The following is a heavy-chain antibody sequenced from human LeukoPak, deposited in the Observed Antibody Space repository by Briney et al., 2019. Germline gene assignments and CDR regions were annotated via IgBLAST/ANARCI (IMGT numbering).Heavy chain of an antibody. J-gene: IGHJ5*02. D-gene: IGHD3-3*01. CDR2: IHASGST. V-gene: IGHV4-4*07. CDR1: GASISTYY. Sequence: ASETLSLTCTVSGASISTYYWSWFRQPAGKGLEWIGRIHASGSTYYNPSLKSRVTMSVDTSKNQFSLKLSSVTAADTAVYYCARDRPYYDFWSGPPPHWFDPWGQGTLVTVSS. CDR3: ARDRPYYDFWSGPPPHWFDP.